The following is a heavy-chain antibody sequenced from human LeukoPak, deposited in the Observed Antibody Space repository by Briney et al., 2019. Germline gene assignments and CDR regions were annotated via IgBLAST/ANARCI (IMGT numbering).Heavy chain of an antibody. CDR2: IKQDGSYK. Sequence: GGSLRLSCAASGFTFSNYGMSWVRQAPGKGLEWVANIKQDGSYKQYVDSVKGRFTISRDNAQNSLYLQMNSLRTEDTAVYYCVRLQRAVTGNYWGQGTLVTVSS. CDR1: GFTFSNYG. V-gene: IGHV3-7*01. J-gene: IGHJ4*02. D-gene: IGHD4-11*01. CDR3: VRLQRAVTGNY.